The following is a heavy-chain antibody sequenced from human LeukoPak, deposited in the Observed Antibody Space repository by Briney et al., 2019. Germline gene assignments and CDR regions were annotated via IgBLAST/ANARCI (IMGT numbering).Heavy chain of an antibody. V-gene: IGHV3-21*01. CDR2: ISSSSSYI. J-gene: IGHJ4*02. Sequence: GGSLRLSCAASGFTFSNHEMNWVRQAPGKGLEWVSSISSSSSYIYYADSVKGRFTISRDNAKNSLYLQMNSLRAEDTAVYFCARGPMLVITTIFDYWGQGTLVTVSS. CDR3: ARGPMLVITTIFDY. CDR1: GFTFSNHE. D-gene: IGHD3-22*01.